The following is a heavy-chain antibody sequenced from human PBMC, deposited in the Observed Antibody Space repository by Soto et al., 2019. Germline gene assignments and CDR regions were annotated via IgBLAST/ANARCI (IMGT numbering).Heavy chain of an antibody. D-gene: IGHD6-19*01. CDR1: GGSLNNFY. V-gene: IGHV4-4*07. J-gene: IGHJ5*02. CDR3: ARSSHKESWFDP. CDR2: IHASGNT. Sequence: PSETLSLTGSVSGGSLNNFYWNWIRQTAGKGLDWIGRIHASGNTNYNPSLKSRATLSVDTSRNQFSLKVRSVTAADTAVDYWARSSHKESWFDPWGQGALVTVSS.